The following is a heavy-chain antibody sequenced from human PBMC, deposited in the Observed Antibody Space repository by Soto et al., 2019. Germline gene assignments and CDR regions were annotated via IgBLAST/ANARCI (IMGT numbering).Heavy chain of an antibody. CDR2: IIPVFGTE. CDR1: GATLSSYA. D-gene: IGHD3-22*01. J-gene: IGHJ4*02. CDR3: ARGWGYDSTDYYYAY. Sequence: QVQLVQSGAEVKKPGSSVKVSCKASGATLSSYAISWVRQAPGQGLEWMGGIIPVFGTENYAQKFQGRVTIIADESTSTVYMELSSLRSDDTAIYYCARGWGYDSTDYYYAYWGQGTLVIVSS. V-gene: IGHV1-69*01.